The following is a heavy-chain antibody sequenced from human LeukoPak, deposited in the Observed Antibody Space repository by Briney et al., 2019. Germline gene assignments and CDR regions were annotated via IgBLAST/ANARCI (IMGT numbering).Heavy chain of an antibody. Sequence: SGPTLMKPTQTLTLTCTFSGFSLSTSGVGVGWIRQPPGKALEWLALIYWNDDKRYSPPLKSRLTITKDTSKNQVVLTMTNMDPVDTATYYCAHRKKQLYFDYWGQGTLVTVSS. J-gene: IGHJ4*02. V-gene: IGHV2-5*01. CDR3: AHRKKQLYFDY. CDR2: IYWNDDK. D-gene: IGHD6-13*01. CDR1: GFSLSTSGVG.